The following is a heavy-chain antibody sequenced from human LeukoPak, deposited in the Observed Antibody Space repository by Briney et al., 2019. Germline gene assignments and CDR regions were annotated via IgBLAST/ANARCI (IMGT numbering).Heavy chain of an antibody. CDR1: GGSFSGYY. D-gene: IGHD2-21*02. CDR3: ARGHPLLDY. J-gene: IGHJ4*02. Sequence: PSETLSLTCAVYGGSFSGYYWTWIRQPPGKGLEWIGEINHSGGTNYNPSLKSRVTISVDTSKNQFSLKLSSVTAADTAVYYCARGHPLLDYWGQETLVTVS. V-gene: IGHV4-34*01. CDR2: INHSGGT.